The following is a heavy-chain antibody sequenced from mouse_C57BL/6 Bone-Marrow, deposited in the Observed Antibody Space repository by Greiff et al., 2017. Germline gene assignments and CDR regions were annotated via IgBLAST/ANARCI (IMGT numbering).Heavy chain of an antibody. V-gene: IGHV1-53*01. D-gene: IGHD1-1*01. Sequence: VQLQQPGTELVKPGASVKLSCKASGYTFTSYWMHWVKQRPGQGLEWIGNINPSNGGTNYNEKFKSKATLTVDKSSSTAYMQLSSLTSEDSAVDYCARWDYYGYYFDYWGQGTTLTVSS. J-gene: IGHJ2*01. CDR2: INPSNGGT. CDR3: ARWDYYGYYFDY. CDR1: GYTFTSYW.